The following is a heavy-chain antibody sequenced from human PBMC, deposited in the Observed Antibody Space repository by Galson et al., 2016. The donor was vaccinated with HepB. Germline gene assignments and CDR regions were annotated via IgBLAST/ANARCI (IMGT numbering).Heavy chain of an antibody. Sequence: KVSCKASGYTFNTYNMHWVRQAPGQGLEWMGIIKPSGGNTIYAQKFQDRITMTRDTSTSTVYMELIGLRSEDTAVYYCARELDHSFYFDYWGQGTLLTVSS. CDR2: IKPSGGNT. V-gene: IGHV1-46*02. D-gene: IGHD1-14*01. CDR1: GYTFNTYN. CDR3: ARELDHSFYFDY. J-gene: IGHJ4*02.